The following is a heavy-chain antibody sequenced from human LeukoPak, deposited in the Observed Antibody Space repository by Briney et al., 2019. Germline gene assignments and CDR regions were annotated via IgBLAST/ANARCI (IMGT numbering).Heavy chain of an antibody. D-gene: IGHD3-9*01. J-gene: IGHJ6*02. CDR2: INTNTGNP. Sequence: WASVKVSCKASGYTFTSYAMNWVRQAPGQGLEWMGWINTNTGNPTYAQGFTGRFVFSLDTSVSTAYLQISSLKAEDTAVYYCARILDDILTGYSPHPPAYYYGMDVWGQGTTVTVSS. CDR3: ARILDDILTGYSPHPPAYYYGMDV. CDR1: GYTFTSYA. V-gene: IGHV7-4-1*02.